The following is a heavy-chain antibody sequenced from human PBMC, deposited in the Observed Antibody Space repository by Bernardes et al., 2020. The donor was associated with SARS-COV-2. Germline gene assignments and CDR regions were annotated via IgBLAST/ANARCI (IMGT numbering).Heavy chain of an antibody. CDR3: ARVRDSSGYYLDY. CDR2: ISSSSSYI. Sequence: GGSLRLSCAASGFTFSSYSMNWVRQAPGKGLEWVSSISSSSSYIYYADSVKGRFTISRDNAKNSLYLQMNSLRAEDTAVYYCARVRDSSGYYLDYWGQGTLVTVSS. J-gene: IGHJ4*02. D-gene: IGHD3-22*01. V-gene: IGHV3-21*01. CDR1: GFTFSSYS.